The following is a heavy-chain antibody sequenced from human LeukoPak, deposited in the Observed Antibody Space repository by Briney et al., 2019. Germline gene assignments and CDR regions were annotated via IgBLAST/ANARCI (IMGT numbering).Heavy chain of an antibody. Sequence: GGSLRLSCAASGFTFSNYWTSWVRQAPGKGLEWVANMNQDGSEKFYVDSVKGRFTISRDNAKNSLYLQMNSLRAEDTALYYCARDQGAAGDYWGQGTLVTVSS. J-gene: IGHJ4*02. CDR3: ARDQGAAGDY. V-gene: IGHV3-7*01. CDR1: GFTFSNYW. CDR2: MNQDGSEK. D-gene: IGHD6-13*01.